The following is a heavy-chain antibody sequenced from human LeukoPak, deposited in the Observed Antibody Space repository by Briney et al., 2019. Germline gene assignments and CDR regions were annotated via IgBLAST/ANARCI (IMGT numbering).Heavy chain of an antibody. CDR3: AREGAICSSTSCYYHRDAFDI. D-gene: IGHD2-2*01. CDR2: IYYSGST. Sequence: PSETLSLTCTVSGGSINTYYWSWIRQPPGKGLEWIGYIYYSGSTNYNPSLKSRVTISVDTSKNQFSLKLSSVTAADTAVYYCAREGAICSSTSCYYHRDAFDIWGQGTMVTVSS. J-gene: IGHJ3*02. CDR1: GGSINTYY. V-gene: IGHV4-59*01.